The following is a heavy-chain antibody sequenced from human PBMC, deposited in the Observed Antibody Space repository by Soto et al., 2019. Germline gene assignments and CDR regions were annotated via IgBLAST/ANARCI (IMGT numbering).Heavy chain of an antibody. CDR3: TRDASRDSSARGWFDP. CDR2: ISSNSAYI. D-gene: IGHD6-13*01. V-gene: IGHV3-21*04. CDR1: GFTFRSFT. Sequence: GGSLRLSCAASGFTFRSFTMNWVRQAPGKGLEWVSTISSNSAYIYYTDALRGRFTISRDNAKNSLHLQINSLRAEDTAVYYCTRDASRDSSARGWFDPWGPGTLVTVLL. J-gene: IGHJ5*02.